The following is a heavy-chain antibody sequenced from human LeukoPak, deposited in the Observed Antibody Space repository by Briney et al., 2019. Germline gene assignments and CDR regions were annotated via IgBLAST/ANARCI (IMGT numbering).Heavy chain of an antibody. D-gene: IGHD2-2*01. CDR3: ARGLGYCTSTTCLLPFDY. Sequence: GGSLRLSCAASGFTFSSYGMHWVRQAPGKGLEWVAVIWYDGSNKYYADSVKGRFTISRDNSKNTLYLQMNSLRAEDTAVYYCARGLGYCTSTTCLLPFDYWGQGTLVTVSS. CDR2: IWYDGSNK. CDR1: GFTFSSYG. J-gene: IGHJ4*02. V-gene: IGHV3-33*01.